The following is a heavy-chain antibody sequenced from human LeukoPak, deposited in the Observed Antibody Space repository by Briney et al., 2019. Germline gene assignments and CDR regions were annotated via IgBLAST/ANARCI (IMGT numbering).Heavy chain of an antibody. Sequence: SVKVSCKASGGTFSSYAISWVRQAPGQGLEWMGRIIPIFGTANYAQKFQGRVTITTDESTSTAYMELSSLRSEDTAVYYCARDPTVVTPRDGFDYWGQGTLATVSS. CDR3: ARDPTVVTPRDGFDY. D-gene: IGHD4-23*01. V-gene: IGHV1-69*05. CDR2: IIPIFGTA. J-gene: IGHJ4*02. CDR1: GGTFSSYA.